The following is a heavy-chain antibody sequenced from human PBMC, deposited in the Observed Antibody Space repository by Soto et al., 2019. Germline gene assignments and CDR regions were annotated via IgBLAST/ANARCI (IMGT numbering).Heavy chain of an antibody. Sequence: SETLSLTCAVYGGSFSGYYWSWIRQPPGKGLEWIGEINHSGSTNSNPSLKSRVTISVDTSKNQFSLKLSSVTAAATAVYCCARGSDLGPFDPWGQGTLVTVSS. CDR2: INHSGST. D-gene: IGHD7-27*01. V-gene: IGHV4-34*01. CDR1: GGSFSGYY. J-gene: IGHJ5*02. CDR3: ARGSDLGPFDP.